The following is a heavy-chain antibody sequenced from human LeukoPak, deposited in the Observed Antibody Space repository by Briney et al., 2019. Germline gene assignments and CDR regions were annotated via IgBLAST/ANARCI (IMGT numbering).Heavy chain of an antibody. V-gene: IGHV4-38-2*02. CDR3: AREPGYYDSSGYHYFDY. CDR1: GYSISSGYY. D-gene: IGHD3-22*01. Sequence: SETLSLTRAVSGYSISSGYYWGWIRQSPGKGLEWIGSMYHRGSTYYNPSLKSRVTISVDTSKNQFSLKLSSVTAADTAVYYCAREPGYYDSSGYHYFDYWGQGTLVTVSS. CDR2: MYHRGST. J-gene: IGHJ4*02.